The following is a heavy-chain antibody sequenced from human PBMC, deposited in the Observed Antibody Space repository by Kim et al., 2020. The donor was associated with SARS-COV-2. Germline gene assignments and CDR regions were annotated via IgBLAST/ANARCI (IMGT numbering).Heavy chain of an antibody. CDR2: ISWNSGSI. Sequence: GGSLRLSCAASGFTFDDYAMHWVRQAPGKGLEWVSGISWNSGSIGYADSVKGRFTISRDNAKNSLYLQMNSLRAEDTALYYCAKGMGIAVAGTSKRYYYGMDVWGQGTTVTVSS. CDR1: GFTFDDYA. CDR3: AKGMGIAVAGTSKRYYYGMDV. D-gene: IGHD6-19*01. V-gene: IGHV3-9*01. J-gene: IGHJ6*02.